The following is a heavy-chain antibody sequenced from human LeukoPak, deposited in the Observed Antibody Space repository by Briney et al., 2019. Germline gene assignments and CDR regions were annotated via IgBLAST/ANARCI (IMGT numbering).Heavy chain of an antibody. CDR3: ARLVDGIYTRLDS. CDR1: RGSISPDH. V-gene: IGHV4-59*08. D-gene: IGHD1-26*01. J-gene: IGHJ4*02. Sequence: SETLSLTCTVSRGSISPDHCAWIRQPPGKGLAWIGYIFYTGRARYNPSLESRVTLTVDMSKSQVSLKLSSVTAADTAIYYCARLVDGIYTRLDSWGQGTLVTVSS. CDR2: IFYTGRA.